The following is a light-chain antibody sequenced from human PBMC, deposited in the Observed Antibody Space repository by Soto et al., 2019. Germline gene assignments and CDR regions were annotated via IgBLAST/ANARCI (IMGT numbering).Light chain of an antibody. J-gene: IGKJ1*01. CDR3: QQYSDYSRT. CDR1: QTISIW. CDR2: KAS. Sequence: IQLTQSPSSLSASVGDRVTITCRASQTISIWLARYQQKPGKAPNLMISKASALQSGVPSRFSGSGSGTECTLTISSLQPDDFATYYCQQYSDYSRTFGQGTKVDIK. V-gene: IGKV1-5*03.